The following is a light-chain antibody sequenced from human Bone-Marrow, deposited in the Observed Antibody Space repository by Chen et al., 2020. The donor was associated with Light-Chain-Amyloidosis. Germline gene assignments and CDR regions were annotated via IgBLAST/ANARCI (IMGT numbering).Light chain of an antibody. CDR3: QSADSSGTYEVI. J-gene: IGLJ2*01. CDR1: DLPTKY. Sequence: SYELTQPPSVSVSPGQTARITCSGDDLPTKYAYWYQQKPGQAPVLVIHRDTERPSGISERFSGSTSGTTATLTISGVPAEDGADYHCQSADSSGTYEVIFGGGTKLTVL. V-gene: IGLV3-25*03. CDR2: RDT.